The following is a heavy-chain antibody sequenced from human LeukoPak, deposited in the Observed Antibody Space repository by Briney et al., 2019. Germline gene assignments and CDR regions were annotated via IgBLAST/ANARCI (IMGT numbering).Heavy chain of an antibody. D-gene: IGHD3-10*01. V-gene: IGHV4-59*01. Sequence: PSETLSLTCTVSGGSISSYYWSWIRQPPGKGLEWIGWIYYSGNTNYNPSLKSRVTISVDTSKNQFSLKLSSVTTADTAVYYCAREGYYGSGTYYPWGQGTLVTYSS. CDR3: AREGYYGSGTYYP. CDR2: IYYSGNT. CDR1: GGSISSYY. J-gene: IGHJ5*02.